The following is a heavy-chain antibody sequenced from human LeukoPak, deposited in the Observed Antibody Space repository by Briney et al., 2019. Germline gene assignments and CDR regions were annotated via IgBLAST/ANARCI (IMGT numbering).Heavy chain of an antibody. CDR1: GYTFTGYY. J-gene: IGHJ4*02. CDR2: INSNSGGT. V-gene: IGHV1-2*02. Sequence: ASVKVSCKASGYTFTGYYMHWVRQAPGQGLEWMGWINSNSGGTNYAQKFQGRVTMTRDTSISTAYMELSRLRSDDTAVYYCARDGGAVAGIGGYFDYWGQGTLVTVSS. CDR3: ARDGGAVAGIGGYFDY. D-gene: IGHD6-19*01.